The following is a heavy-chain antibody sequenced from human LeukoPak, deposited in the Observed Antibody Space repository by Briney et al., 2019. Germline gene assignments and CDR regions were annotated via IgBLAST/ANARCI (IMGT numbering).Heavy chain of an antibody. CDR2: IIPIFGTA. Sequence: SVKVSCKASGGTFSSYAISWVRQAPGQGLEWMGGIIPIFGTANYAQKFQGRVTITADESTSTAYMELSSLRSEDAAVYYCARGRTNYYGSGSYRKGFDYWGQGTLVTVSS. J-gene: IGHJ4*02. V-gene: IGHV1-69*13. CDR3: ARGRTNYYGSGSYRKGFDY. CDR1: GGTFSSYA. D-gene: IGHD3-10*01.